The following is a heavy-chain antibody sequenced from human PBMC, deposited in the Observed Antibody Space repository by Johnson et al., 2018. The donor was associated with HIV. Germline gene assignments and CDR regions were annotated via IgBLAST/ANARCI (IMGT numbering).Heavy chain of an antibody. J-gene: IGHJ3*01. V-gene: IGHV3-30*03. D-gene: IGHD2-15*01. CDR1: GFTFDDHG. CDR3: ARDRGISGGFDF. CDR2: ISYDGSNK. Sequence: QMQLVESGGGVERPGGSLRLSCAGSGFTFDDHGMSWVRQAPGKGLEWVAVISYDGSNKYYADSVKGRFTISRDNSKNTLYLQMNSLRAEDTALYYCARDRGISGGFDFWGQGTRVSVSS.